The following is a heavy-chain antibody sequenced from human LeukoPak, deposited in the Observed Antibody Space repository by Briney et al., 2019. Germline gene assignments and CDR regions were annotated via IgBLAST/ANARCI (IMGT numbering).Heavy chain of an antibody. CDR2: INHSGST. D-gene: IGHD6-19*01. J-gene: IGHJ4*02. V-gene: IGHV4-34*01. CDR1: GGSFSGYY. CDR3: ARAEAVAVWAIDY. Sequence: SETLSLTCAVYGGSFSGYYWRWIRQPPGKGLEWIGEINHSGSTNYNLSLKSRVTISVDTSKTQFSLKVSSVTAADTAVYYCARAEAVAVWAIDYWGQGTLVTVSS.